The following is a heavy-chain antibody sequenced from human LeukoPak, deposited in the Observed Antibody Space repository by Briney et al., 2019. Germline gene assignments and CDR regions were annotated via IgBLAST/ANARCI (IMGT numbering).Heavy chain of an antibody. CDR3: ARDYYASGSHDY. CDR2: IDQGGSAT. V-gene: IGHV3-7*04. D-gene: IGHD3-10*01. Sequence: GGSLRLSCAASGFSFSGYWMTWVRQAPGKGLEWVANIDQGGSATNYVDSVKGRFTISRDSAKNSLYLQMNSLRAEDTAVYYCARDYYASGSHDYWGQGTLITVSS. CDR1: GFSFSGYW. J-gene: IGHJ4*02.